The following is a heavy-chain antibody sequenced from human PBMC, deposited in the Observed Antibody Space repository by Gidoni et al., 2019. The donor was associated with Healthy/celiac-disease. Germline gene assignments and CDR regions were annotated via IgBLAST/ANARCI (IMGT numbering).Heavy chain of an antibody. J-gene: IGHJ1*01. D-gene: IGHD2-21*02. CDR2: IRSKAYGGTT. Sequence: EVQLVESGGGLVQPVRSLILSCTASGFTLGDYAISCFRQAPGKGLEWVGFIRSKAYGGTTEYAASVKGRFTISRDDSKSIAYLQMNSLKTEDTAVYYCVAPEHIVVVTAVPPEYFQHWGQGTLVTVSS. CDR3: VAPEHIVVVTAVPPEYFQH. CDR1: GFTLGDYA. V-gene: IGHV3-49*03.